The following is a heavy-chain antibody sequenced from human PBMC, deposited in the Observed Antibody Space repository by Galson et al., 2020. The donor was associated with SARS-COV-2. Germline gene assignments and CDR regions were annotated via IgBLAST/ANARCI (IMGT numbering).Heavy chain of an antibody. CDR3: AKRHRDSSGFDY. D-gene: IGHD3-22*01. V-gene: IGHV3-23*01. Sequence: ESLKISCAASGFTFSSYAINWLRQAPGKGLEWVSGISGSGSATHYAGSVKGRFTISRDNSQNTLYLQMNGLRAEDTAIYYCAKRHRDSSGFDYWGQGAQVTVSS. CDR1: GFTFSSYA. CDR2: ISGSGSAT. J-gene: IGHJ4*02.